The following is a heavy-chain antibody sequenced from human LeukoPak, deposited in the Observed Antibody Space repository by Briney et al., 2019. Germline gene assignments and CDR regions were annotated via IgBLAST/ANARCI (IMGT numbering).Heavy chain of an antibody. CDR1: GGSISSSTYY. Sequence: PSETLSLTCTVSGGSISSSTYYWGWIRQPPGKGLEWIESIDYSGSTHYNPSLRSRVTISVDTYKNQFSLKVNSVTAADTAVYYCARHDHSDFGDPNWFDPWGQGTLFTVSS. V-gene: IGHV4-39*01. J-gene: IGHJ5*02. CDR3: ARHDHSDFGDPNWFDP. CDR2: IDYSGST. D-gene: IGHD4-17*01.